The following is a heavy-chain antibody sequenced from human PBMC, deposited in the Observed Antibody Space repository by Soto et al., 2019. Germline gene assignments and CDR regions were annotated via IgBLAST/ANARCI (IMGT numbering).Heavy chain of an antibody. CDR1: GGPIRSGGYY. J-gene: IGHJ4*02. Sequence: ASATLSLTCTVSGGPIRSGGYYWSWIRQHPGKGLEWIGYIYYSGSTYYNPSLKSRVTISVDTSKNQFSLKLSSVTAADTAVYYCARLRNQDIFDYWGQGTLVTVSS. CDR3: ARLRNQDIFDY. D-gene: IGHD2-15*01. CDR2: IYYSGST. V-gene: IGHV4-31*03.